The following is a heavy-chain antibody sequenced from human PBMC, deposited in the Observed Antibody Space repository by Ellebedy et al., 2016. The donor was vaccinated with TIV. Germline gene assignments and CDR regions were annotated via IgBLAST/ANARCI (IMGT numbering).Heavy chain of an antibody. Sequence: GESLKISCAASGFTFSSYGMHWVRQAPGKGLEWVAVIWYDGSNKYYADSVKGRFTISRDNSKNTLYLQMNRLRAEDTAVYYCARDLGYCSGGSCPSPDYYYYGMDVWGQGTTVTVSS. CDR1: GFTFSSYG. J-gene: IGHJ6*02. V-gene: IGHV3-33*01. CDR3: ARDLGYCSGGSCPSPDYYYYGMDV. CDR2: IWYDGSNK. D-gene: IGHD2-15*01.